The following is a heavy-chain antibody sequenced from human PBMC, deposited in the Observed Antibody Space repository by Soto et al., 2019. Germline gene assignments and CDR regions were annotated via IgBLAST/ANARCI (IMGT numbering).Heavy chain of an antibody. CDR2: ITSSSNYI. CDR1: GFTFSTYS. D-gene: IGHD3-10*01. Sequence: EVQVVESGGGLVKPGGSLRLSCAASGFTFSTYSMSWVRQAPGKGLEWVSSITSSSNYIHYTDSVKGRFTISRDNAKSSLYLQMNSLRGEDTGVYYCARDANFYASGSGVGYWGQGTLVTVSS. V-gene: IGHV3-21*01. CDR3: ARDANFYASGSGVGY. J-gene: IGHJ4*02.